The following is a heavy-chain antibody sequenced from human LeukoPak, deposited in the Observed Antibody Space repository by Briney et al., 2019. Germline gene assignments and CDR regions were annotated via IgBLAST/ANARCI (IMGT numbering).Heavy chain of an antibody. Sequence: SETLSLTCTVSGGSISSGGYYWSWIRQHPGKGLEWIGYIYYSGSTYYNPSLKSRVTISVDTSKNQFSLKLSSVTAADTAVYYCVSSGSYYFDYWGQGTLVTVSS. CDR2: IYYSGST. V-gene: IGHV4-31*03. J-gene: IGHJ4*02. CDR1: GGSISSGGYY. CDR3: VSSGSYYFDY. D-gene: IGHD1-26*01.